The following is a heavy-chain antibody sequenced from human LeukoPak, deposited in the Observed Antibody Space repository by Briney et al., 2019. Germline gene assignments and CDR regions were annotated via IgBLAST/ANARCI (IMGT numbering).Heavy chain of an antibody. J-gene: IGHJ4*02. D-gene: IGHD3-3*01. CDR2: VDNDGRGT. CDR3: ARDGSGSIDLDH. V-gene: IGHV3-74*01. Sequence: PGGSLRLSCSASGFTYSVYRMHWVRQAPGKGLVWVSYVDNDGRGTAYVDSVKGRFTISRDNAKNTVYLQMNSLRVDDTAVYYCARDGSGSIDLDHWGQGTLVTVSS. CDR1: GFTYSVYR.